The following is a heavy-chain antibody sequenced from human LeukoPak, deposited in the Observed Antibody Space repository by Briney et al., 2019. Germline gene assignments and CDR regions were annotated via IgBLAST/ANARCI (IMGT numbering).Heavy chain of an antibody. J-gene: IGHJ6*03. CDR2: ISVYNGNT. CDR1: GYTFSSYG. D-gene: IGHD6-19*01. Sequence: GASVKVSCKGSGYTFSSYGISWVRQAPGQGLEWMGWISVYNGNTNYAQKFQGRVTMTTDTPTSTAYMELRSLRSDDTAVYYCARRYSSGWSNYYYMDVWGKGTTVTVSS. CDR3: ARRYSSGWSNYYYMDV. V-gene: IGHV1-18*01.